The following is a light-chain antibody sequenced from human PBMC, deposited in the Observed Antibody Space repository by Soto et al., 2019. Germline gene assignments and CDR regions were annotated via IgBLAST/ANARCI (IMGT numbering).Light chain of an antibody. V-gene: IGLV1-40*01. CDR1: SSNIGAGYD. J-gene: IGLJ2*01. CDR3: QSFDSSLSVSV. CDR2: TNS. Sequence: QPVLTQPPSVSGAPGQRVTISCTGSSSNIGAGYDVYWYQKLPGTAPKLLIYTNSNRPSGVPDRFSGSKSGTSASLAITGLQAEDEADYYCQSFDSSLSVSVFGGGTKVTVL.